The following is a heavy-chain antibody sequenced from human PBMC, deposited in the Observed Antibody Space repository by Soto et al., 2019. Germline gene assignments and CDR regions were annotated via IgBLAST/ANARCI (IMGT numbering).Heavy chain of an antibody. Sequence: QVQLVQSGAEVKKPGASVKVSCKASGYTFTSYGISWVRQAPGQGLEWMGWISAYNGNTNYAQKRQGXVPXXTXTSKSTAYMELRSLRSDDTAVYYCARDYGFGELCAPWGQGTLVTVSS. J-gene: IGHJ5*02. CDR2: ISAYNGNT. CDR3: ARDYGFGELCAP. V-gene: IGHV1-18*01. D-gene: IGHD3-10*01. CDR1: GYTFTSYG.